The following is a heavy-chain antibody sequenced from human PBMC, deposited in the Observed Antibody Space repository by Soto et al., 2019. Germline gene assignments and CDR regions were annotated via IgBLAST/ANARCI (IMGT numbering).Heavy chain of an antibody. V-gene: IGHV4-59*08. CDR3: ARQGFGELHGLVDV. Sequence: QVQLQESGPGLVKPSETLSLTCTISGGPMNNYYCSWFRQPRGQGLEWIGYMGYNGFTRYNPSLRSPVAISLDTAKNQFFLNLSSVTAADTALYYCARQGFGELHGLVDVWGQGITVTVSS. D-gene: IGHD3-10*01. CDR2: MGYNGFT. CDR1: GGPMNNYY. J-gene: IGHJ6*02.